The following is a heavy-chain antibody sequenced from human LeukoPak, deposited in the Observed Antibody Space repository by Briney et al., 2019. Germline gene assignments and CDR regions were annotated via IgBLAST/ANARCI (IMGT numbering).Heavy chain of an antibody. V-gene: IGHV4-34*01. CDR2: INHSGST. CDR1: GGSFSGYY. D-gene: IGHD3-10*01. J-gene: IGHJ4*02. CDR3: ARALLWFGESNFDY. Sequence: PSETLSLTCAVYGGSFSGYYSSWIRQPPGKGLEWIGEINHSGSTNYNPSLKSRVTISVDTSKNQFSLKLSSVTAADTAVYYCARALLWFGESNFDYWGQGTLVTVSS.